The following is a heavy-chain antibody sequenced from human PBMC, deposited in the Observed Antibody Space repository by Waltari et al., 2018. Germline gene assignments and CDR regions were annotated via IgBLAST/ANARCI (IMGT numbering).Heavy chain of an antibody. Sequence: EVQLLESGGGLVQTGGSLRLSCAASGSTFSRYAMNWVSQAPGKGLEWVSTINTYGGSTYYADSVKGRFTISRDNSKNTLYLQMNSLRAEDTAVYFCARDGAYCGGDCYSFFDSWGQGTLVTVSS. CDR2: INTYGGST. CDR3: ARDGAYCGGDCYSFFDS. V-gene: IGHV3-23*01. CDR1: GSTFSRYA. D-gene: IGHD2-21*01. J-gene: IGHJ4*02.